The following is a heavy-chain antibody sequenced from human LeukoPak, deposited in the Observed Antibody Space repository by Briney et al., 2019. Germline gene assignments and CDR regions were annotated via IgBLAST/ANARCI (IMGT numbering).Heavy chain of an antibody. D-gene: IGHD3-10*01. V-gene: IGHV4-38-2*02. CDR3: ARGMVRGVIVDY. CDR1: GNSISSGYY. CDR2: IYHSGGT. J-gene: IGHJ4*02. Sequence: SETLSLTCTVSGNSISSGYYWGWIRQPPGKGLEWIGSIYHSGGTYYNLSLKSRVTISVDTSKNQFSLKLSSVTAADTAVYYCARGMVRGVIVDYWGQGTLVTVSS.